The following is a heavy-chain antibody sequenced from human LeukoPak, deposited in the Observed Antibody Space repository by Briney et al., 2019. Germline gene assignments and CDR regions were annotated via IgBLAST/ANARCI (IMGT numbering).Heavy chain of an antibody. D-gene: IGHD6-13*01. V-gene: IGHV4-34*01. J-gene: IGHJ6*03. CDR2: INHSGST. CDR3: ARGRPYSSSWYDYYYYMDV. CDR1: GGSFSGYY. Sequence: PSETLSLTCAVYGGSFSGYYWSWIRQPPGKGLEWIGEINHSGSTNYNPSLKSRVTISVDTSKNPFSLKLSSVTAADTAVYYCARGRPYSSSWYDYYYYMDVWGKGTTVTVSS.